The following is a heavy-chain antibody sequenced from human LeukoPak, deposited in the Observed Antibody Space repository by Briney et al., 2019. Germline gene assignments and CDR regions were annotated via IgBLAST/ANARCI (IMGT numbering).Heavy chain of an antibody. Sequence: PSETLSLTYTVSGGSISSYYWSWIRQPPGKGLEWIGYIYYSGSTNYNPSLKSRVTISVDTSKNQFSLKLSSVTAADTAVYYCARGVYGDYVDYWGQGTLVTVSS. CDR3: ARGVYGDYVDY. V-gene: IGHV4-59*01. CDR2: IYYSGST. J-gene: IGHJ4*02. D-gene: IGHD4-17*01. CDR1: GGSISSYY.